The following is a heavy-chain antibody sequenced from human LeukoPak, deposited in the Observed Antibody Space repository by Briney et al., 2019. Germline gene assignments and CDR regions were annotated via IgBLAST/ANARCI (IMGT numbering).Heavy chain of an antibody. CDR2: IYYSGST. CDR3: ARVSNSGGYQVYGWFDP. J-gene: IGHJ5*02. Sequence: PSETLSLTCTVSGGSISSNYWNWIRQPPGKGLEWIGYIYYSGSTNYNPSLKSRVTISVDTSKNQFSLKLSSVTAADTAVYYCARVSNSGGYQVYGWFDPWGQGTLVTVSS. D-gene: IGHD1-26*01. V-gene: IGHV4-59*01. CDR1: GGSISSNY.